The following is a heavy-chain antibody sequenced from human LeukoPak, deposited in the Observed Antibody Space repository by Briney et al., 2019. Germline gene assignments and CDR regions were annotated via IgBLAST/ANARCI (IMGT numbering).Heavy chain of an antibody. CDR3: ARDRSGFLELGNFDY. V-gene: IGHV1-2*02. CDR1: GYTFIGYF. CDR2: INTINGGT. J-gene: IGHJ4*02. Sequence: ASVMVSCKASGYTFIGYFIHWVRQAPGQGLEWMGWINTINGGTHYAQEFQGRVTLTRNTSISTAYMELRSLTSDDTALYYCARDRSGFLELGNFDYSGQGTLVTASS. D-gene: IGHD3-3*01.